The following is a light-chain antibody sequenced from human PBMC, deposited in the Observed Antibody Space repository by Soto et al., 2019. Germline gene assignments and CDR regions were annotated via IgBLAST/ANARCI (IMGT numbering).Light chain of an antibody. V-gene: IGKV1-5*03. Sequence: DIQVSQKAAAQHGSVRDRVTITCRASQTISSWLAWYQQKPGKAPKLLIYKASTLKSGVPSRFSGSGSGTEFTLTISSRQPDDFATRYIPLPTSYLAAIAQGTKVDIK. CDR3: PLPTSYLAA. CDR2: KAS. CDR1: QTISSW. J-gene: IGKJ1*01.